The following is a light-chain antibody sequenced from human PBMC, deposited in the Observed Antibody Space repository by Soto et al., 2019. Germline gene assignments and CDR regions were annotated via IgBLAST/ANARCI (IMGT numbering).Light chain of an antibody. CDR1: QSVTTY. CDR3: QQRSNWPPRIT. CDR2: DAT. V-gene: IGKV3-11*01. Sequence: EIVLTQSPVTLSLSPGERATLSFMASQSVTTYLAWYQQKPGQAPRLLIYDATNRATGIPARFSGSGSGTDFTLTISSLQPEDFAVYYCQQRSNWPPRITFGQGTRLEIK. J-gene: IGKJ5*01.